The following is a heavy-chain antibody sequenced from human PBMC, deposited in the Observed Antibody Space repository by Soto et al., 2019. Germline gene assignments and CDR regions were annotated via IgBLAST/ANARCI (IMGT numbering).Heavy chain of an antibody. D-gene: IGHD3-22*01. J-gene: IGHJ3*02. CDR1: GFTSSSYW. V-gene: IGHV3-74*01. Sequence: EVQLVESGGGLVQPGGSLRLSFAASGFTSSSYWIHWVRQAPGKGLVWVSRIGNDGSSTNYADSVKGRFTISRDNAKNTVYLQMNSLRAEDTAVYYCARDTYYYDSSDHFSADAFDIWGQGTMVTVSS. CDR3: ARDTYYYDSSDHFSADAFDI. CDR2: IGNDGSST.